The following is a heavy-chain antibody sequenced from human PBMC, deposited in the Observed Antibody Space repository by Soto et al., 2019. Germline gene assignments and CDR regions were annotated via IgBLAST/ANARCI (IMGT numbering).Heavy chain of an antibody. D-gene: IGHD5-18*01. J-gene: IGHJ4*02. CDR1: GGSISSYY. CDR2: IYYSGST. Sequence: SETLSLTCTVSGGSISSYYWSWIRQPPGKGLEWIGYIYYSGSTNYNPSLKSRVTISVDTSKNQFSLKLSSVTAADTAVYYCARDVGGYSYGPPFPPGYYFDYWGQGTLVTVSS. V-gene: IGHV4-59*01. CDR3: ARDVGGYSYGPPFPPGYYFDY.